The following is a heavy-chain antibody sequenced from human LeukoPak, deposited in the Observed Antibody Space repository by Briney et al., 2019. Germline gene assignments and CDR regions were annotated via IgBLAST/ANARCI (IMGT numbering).Heavy chain of an antibody. J-gene: IGHJ4*02. Sequence: GGSLRLSCAASRFTFSSYWMHWVRQAPGKGLVWVSHINGDGSATIYADFVKGRFTISRDNAKNTLYLQMNSLRAEDTAVYYCARGSGYSYGSFDYWGQGTLVTVSS. CDR2: INGDGSAT. CDR3: ARGSGYSYGSFDY. V-gene: IGHV3-74*01. CDR1: RFTFSSYW. D-gene: IGHD5-18*01.